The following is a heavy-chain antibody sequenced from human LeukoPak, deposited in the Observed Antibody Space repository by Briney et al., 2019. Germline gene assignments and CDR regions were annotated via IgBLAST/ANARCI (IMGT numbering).Heavy chain of an antibody. CDR1: GYTLSELS. V-gene: IGHV1-24*01. Sequence: ASVKVSCKVSGYTLSELSTHWVRQSPGKGLEWMGGFDVAETDTIYAQKFQGRVTMTEDTSTDTAYMELNSLSPEDTAVYYCSSSGVEEWQGLHFWGQGTLVTVSS. CDR3: SSSGVEEWQGLHF. CDR2: FDVAETDT. D-gene: IGHD3-3*01. J-gene: IGHJ4*02.